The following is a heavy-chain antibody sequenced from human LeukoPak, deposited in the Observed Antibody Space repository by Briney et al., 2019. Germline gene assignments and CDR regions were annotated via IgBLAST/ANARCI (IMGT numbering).Heavy chain of an antibody. CDR1: GGSISSYY. V-gene: IGHV4-59*01. CDR2: FYYTGGT. J-gene: IGHJ5*02. D-gene: IGHD3-16*02. Sequence: SETLSLTCTVSGGSISSYYWSWIRQPPGKGLEWIGYFYYTGGTNYNPSLKSRVTILVDTSKNQFSLKLTSVPAADTAVYYWARGPLVRLPSSFDPGGQGPLVTVSA. CDR3: ARGPLVRLPSSFDP.